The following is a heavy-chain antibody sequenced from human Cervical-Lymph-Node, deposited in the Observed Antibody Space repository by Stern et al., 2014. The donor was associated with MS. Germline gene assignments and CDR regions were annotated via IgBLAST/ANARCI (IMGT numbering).Heavy chain of an antibody. CDR1: GGSFSGNY. Sequence: QVQLVQWGAGLLKPSETLSLTCAVYGGSFSGNYWSWIRQPPGKGLEWIGEISHIGNTNYSPSLKSRVTISVDTSKNQFSLHLTSMTAADTAVYYCARNGLATMTTSLDSYYYVMDVWGQGTTVTVSS. CDR3: ARNGLATMTTSLDSYYYVMDV. CDR2: ISHIGNT. J-gene: IGHJ6*02. D-gene: IGHD4-17*01. V-gene: IGHV4-34*01.